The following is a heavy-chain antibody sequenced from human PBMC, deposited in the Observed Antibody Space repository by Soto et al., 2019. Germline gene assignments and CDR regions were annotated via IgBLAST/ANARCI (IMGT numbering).Heavy chain of an antibody. CDR1: GGSISSGGYY. D-gene: IGHD2-8*01. CDR3: AREPMVPSGFDY. J-gene: IGHJ4*02. CDR2: IYYTGIT. V-gene: IGHV4-31*03. Sequence: SETLSLTCTVSGGSISSGGYYWTWIRQHPGKGLEWIGYIYYTGITYYNPSLKSRVTISLGTSTNQFSLQLTSVTAADTAVYYCAREPMVPSGFDYWGQGALVTVSS.